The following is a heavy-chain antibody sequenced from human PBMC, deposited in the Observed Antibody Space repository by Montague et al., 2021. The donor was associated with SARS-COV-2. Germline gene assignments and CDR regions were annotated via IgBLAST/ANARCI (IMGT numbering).Heavy chain of an antibody. J-gene: IGHJ4*02. CDR2: K. CDR3: SRNYYDSSDHVDY. D-gene: IGHD3-22*01. V-gene: IGHV3-30*10. Sequence: KKNTDSVRGRFTISRYNSKNTLYLQMNRLRAEDTSVYYLSRNYYDSSDHVDYWGQGTLVNVSS.